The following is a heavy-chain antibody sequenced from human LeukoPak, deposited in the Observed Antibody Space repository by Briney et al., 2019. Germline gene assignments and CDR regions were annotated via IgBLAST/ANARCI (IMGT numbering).Heavy chain of an antibody. D-gene: IGHD1/OR15-1a*01. CDR2: VISIAPTA. CDR3: ARGRVSGTTSVTWFDT. Sequence: RASVKVSCKASGGTFRSYAISWVRQAPGQGLEWLGGVISIAPTANYAQKFQDRVTMNMDEYTTTAFMELRSLRSDDTAVYYCARGRVSGTTSVTWFDTWGQGTLVTVSS. CDR1: GGTFRSYA. V-gene: IGHV1-69*05. J-gene: IGHJ5*02.